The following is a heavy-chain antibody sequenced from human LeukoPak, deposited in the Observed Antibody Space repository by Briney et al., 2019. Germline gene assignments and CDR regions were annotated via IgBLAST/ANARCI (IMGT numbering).Heavy chain of an antibody. CDR2: INHSGST. D-gene: IGHD4-17*01. V-gene: IGHV4-39*07. CDR1: GGSISSSNYY. J-gene: IGHJ4*02. CDR3: ARGRDYGDYPLGY. Sequence: SETLSLTCTVSGGSISSSNYYWSWIRQPPGKGLEWIGEINHSGSTNYNPSLKSRVTISVDTSKNQFSLKLSSVTAADTAVYYCARGRDYGDYPLGYWGRGTLVTVSS.